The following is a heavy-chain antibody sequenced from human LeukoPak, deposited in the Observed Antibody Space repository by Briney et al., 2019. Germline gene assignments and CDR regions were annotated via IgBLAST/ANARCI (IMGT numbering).Heavy chain of an antibody. CDR1: GFTFSSYS. CDR2: ICSSSSSI. D-gene: IGHD2-2*03. V-gene: IGHV3-21*01. J-gene: IGHJ6*03. CDR3: ARDLGYCSSTRGYARPIDV. Sequence: GGPLRLSCAASGFTFSSYSMNWVRQAPGKGLEWISSICSSSSSIYYADPVKGRFTISRDNAKNSLYLQMNSLGAEDTAVYYCARDLGYCSSTRGYARPIDVWGKGTTVTVSS.